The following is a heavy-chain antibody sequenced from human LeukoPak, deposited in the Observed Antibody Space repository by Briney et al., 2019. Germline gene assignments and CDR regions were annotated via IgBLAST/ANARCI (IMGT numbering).Heavy chain of an antibody. Sequence: SSETLSLTCTVSGGSISSGDYYWSWISQPPGKGLEWIGYIYYSGGADYNPSLKSRLSISVDTSKNQFSLKLSSVTAADTAVYYCARIYDSSGYFHFDIWGQGTMVTVSS. CDR1: GGSISSGDYY. J-gene: IGHJ3*02. V-gene: IGHV4-30-4*01. CDR3: ARIYDSSGYFHFDI. D-gene: IGHD3-22*01. CDR2: IYYSGGA.